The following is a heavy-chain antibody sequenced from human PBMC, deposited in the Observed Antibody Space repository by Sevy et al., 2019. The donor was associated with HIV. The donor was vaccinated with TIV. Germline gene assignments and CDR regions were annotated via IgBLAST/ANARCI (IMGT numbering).Heavy chain of an antibody. J-gene: IGHJ4*02. D-gene: IGHD2-8*01. Sequence: ASVKVSCKASGYTFTDYSMHWVRQAPGQGLDWMGRINPNSGGTAYPQKFQGRVTMTRDRSISTVYMELSRLTSDDSAVYYCVRGVFMPAQGHFDYWGQGTLVTVSS. CDR2: INPNSGGT. CDR3: VRGVFMPAQGHFDY. CDR1: GYTFTDYS. V-gene: IGHV1-2*06.